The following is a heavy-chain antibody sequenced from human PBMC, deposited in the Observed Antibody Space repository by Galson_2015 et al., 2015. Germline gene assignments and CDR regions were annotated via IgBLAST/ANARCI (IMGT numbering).Heavy chain of an antibody. V-gene: IGHV4-59*01. CDR2: VSYSDTT. Sequence: VSYSDTTKYNPSLKSRVTISLDTSKRQFSLRLSSVTAADTAVYYCARDSNYYDTSLGYWGQGLLVTVSS. CDR3: ARDSNYYDTSLGY. J-gene: IGHJ4*02. D-gene: IGHD3-22*01.